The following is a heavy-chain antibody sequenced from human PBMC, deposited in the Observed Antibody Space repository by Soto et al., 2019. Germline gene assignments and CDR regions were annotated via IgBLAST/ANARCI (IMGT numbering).Heavy chain of an antibody. Sequence: EVQLVESGGGLVQPGGSLRLSCAASGFTFSSYWMSWVRQAPVKGLEWVGNIKQDGSEKNYVDFVKGRFTISRDNAKNSLYLQMNSLRAEDTAAYYCARIASAGRGWDVWGQGTTVVVSS. J-gene: IGHJ6*02. CDR2: IKQDGSEK. CDR3: ARIASAGRGWDV. D-gene: IGHD6-13*01. V-gene: IGHV3-7*01. CDR1: GFTFSSYW.